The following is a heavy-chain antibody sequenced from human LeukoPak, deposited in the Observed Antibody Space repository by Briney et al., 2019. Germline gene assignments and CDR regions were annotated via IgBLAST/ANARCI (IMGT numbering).Heavy chain of an antibody. CDR2: ISYDGSNK. V-gene: IGHV3-30*18. Sequence: PGRSLRLSCAASGFTFISYGMHWVRQAPGKGLEWVAVISYDGSNKYYADSVKGRFTISRDNSKNTLYLQMNSLRAEDTAVYYCAKEGYYYDSSGYYYLSSSRYYFDYWGQGTLVTVSS. CDR1: GFTFISYG. D-gene: IGHD3-22*01. J-gene: IGHJ4*02. CDR3: AKEGYYYDSSGYYYLSSSRYYFDY.